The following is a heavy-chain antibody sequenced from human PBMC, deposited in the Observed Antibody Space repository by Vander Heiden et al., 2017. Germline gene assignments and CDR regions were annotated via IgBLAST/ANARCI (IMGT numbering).Heavy chain of an antibody. J-gene: IGHJ4*02. Sequence: EVQLLESGGGLVQPGGSLRLSCSASGFPFSSYAMSWVRQAPGKGLEWGSAISGSGGSTYYADSVKGRFTISRDNSKNTLYLQMNSLRAEDTAVYYCAKDRGRDGYNYKDYWGQGTLVTVSS. V-gene: IGHV3-23*01. CDR1: GFPFSSYA. CDR3: AKDRGRDGYNYKDY. D-gene: IGHD5-12*01. CDR2: ISGSGGST.